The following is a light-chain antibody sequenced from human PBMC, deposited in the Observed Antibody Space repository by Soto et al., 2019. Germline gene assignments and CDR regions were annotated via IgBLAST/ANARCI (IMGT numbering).Light chain of an antibody. J-gene: IGLJ1*01. CDR1: SSNIGAGYD. CDR2: GNS. Sequence: QSVLTQPPSVSGAPGQRVTISCTGSSSNIGAGYDVHWYQQLPGTAPKLLIYGNSNRPSGVPDRFSGSKSGTSASLAITGLQAEDEADYYCQSYDSRRSGSRVFGAGTKLTVL. CDR3: QSYDSRRSGSRV. V-gene: IGLV1-40*01.